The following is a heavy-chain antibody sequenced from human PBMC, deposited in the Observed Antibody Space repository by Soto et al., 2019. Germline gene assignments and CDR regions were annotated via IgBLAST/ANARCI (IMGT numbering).Heavy chain of an antibody. V-gene: IGHV1-18*01. J-gene: IGHJ4*02. D-gene: IGHD3-22*01. CDR2: ISTYNGNT. CDR1: GYTFITYG. Sequence: QVQLVQSGAEVKKPGASVKVSCKASGYTFITYGVSWVRQAPGQGLDWLGWISTYNGNTRYAERLQGRVTMTTDTTTKTAYMELRNLRSEDTAVYYCTRGPTDYYDNSTSDFLGYWGQGTMNTVSS. CDR3: TRGPTDYYDNSTSDFLGY.